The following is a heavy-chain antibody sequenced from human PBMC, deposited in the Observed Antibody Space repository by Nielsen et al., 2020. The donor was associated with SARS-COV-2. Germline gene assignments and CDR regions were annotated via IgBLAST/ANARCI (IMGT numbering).Heavy chain of an antibody. Sequence: GESLKISCAASGFTFSSYWMSWVRQAPGKGLEWVANIKQDGSEKYYVDSVKGRFTISRDNAKNSLYLQMNSLRAEDTAVYYCARDDGDILTGYGNYFDYWGQGTLVTVSS. J-gene: IGHJ4*02. D-gene: IGHD3-9*01. CDR1: GFTFSSYW. V-gene: IGHV3-7*01. CDR2: IKQDGSEK. CDR3: ARDDGDILTGYGNYFDY.